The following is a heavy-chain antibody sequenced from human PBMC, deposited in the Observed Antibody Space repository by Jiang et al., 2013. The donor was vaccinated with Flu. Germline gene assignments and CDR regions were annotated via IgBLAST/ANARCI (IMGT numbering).Heavy chain of an antibody. CDR1: GYTFTSYG. V-gene: IGHV1-18*04. CDR2: ISAYNGNT. CDR3: ARDARRYSSGWYRVDY. Sequence: SVKVSCKASGYTFTSYGISWVRQAPGQGLEWMGWISAYNGNTNYAQKLQGRVTMTTDTSTSTAYMELRSLRSDDTAVYYCARDARRYSSGWYRVDYWGQGTLVTVSS. J-gene: IGHJ4*02. D-gene: IGHD6-19*01.